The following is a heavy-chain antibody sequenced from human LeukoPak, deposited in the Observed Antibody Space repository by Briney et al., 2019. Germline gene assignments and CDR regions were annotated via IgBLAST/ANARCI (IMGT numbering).Heavy chain of an antibody. J-gene: IGHJ6*03. CDR2: INPSGGST. D-gene: IGHD4-17*01. V-gene: IGHV1-46*01. CDR1: GYTFTSYY. CDR3: ARLRLYGDYETWNYYYYYMDV. Sequence: GASVKVSCKASGYTFTSYYIHWVRQAPGQGLEWMGIINPSGGSTSYAQKFQGRVTMTTDTSTSTAYMELRSLRSDDTAVYYCARLRLYGDYETWNYYYYYMDVWGKGTTVTISS.